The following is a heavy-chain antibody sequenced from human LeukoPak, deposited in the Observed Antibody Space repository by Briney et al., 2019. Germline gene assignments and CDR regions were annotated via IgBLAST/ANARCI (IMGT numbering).Heavy chain of an antibody. J-gene: IGHJ4*02. CDR1: GYSLTGYY. V-gene: IGHV1-2*02. Sequence: ASVKVSCKASGYSLTGYYMHWVRQAPGQGLEWMGWINPNSGGTNYAQKFQGRVTMTRDTSISTAYMELSSLGSDDTAVFYCARKSAARRTSEFDYWGQGTPVTVSS. D-gene: IGHD6-6*01. CDR2: INPNSGGT. CDR3: ARKSAARRTSEFDY.